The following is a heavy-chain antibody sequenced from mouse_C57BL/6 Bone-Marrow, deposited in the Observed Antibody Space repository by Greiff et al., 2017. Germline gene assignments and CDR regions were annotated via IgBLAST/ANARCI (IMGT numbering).Heavy chain of an antibody. J-gene: IGHJ2*01. Sequence: EVNVVESEGGLVQPGSSMKLSCTASGFTFSDYYMAWVRQVPEKGLEWVANINYDGSSTYYLDSLKSRFIISRDNAKNILYLQMSSLKSEDTATYYCKRAEWDDYFAYWGKGTTLTFSS. V-gene: IGHV5-16*01. D-gene: IGHD4-1*01. CDR1: GFTFSDYY. CDR3: KRAEWDDYFAY. CDR2: INYDGSST.